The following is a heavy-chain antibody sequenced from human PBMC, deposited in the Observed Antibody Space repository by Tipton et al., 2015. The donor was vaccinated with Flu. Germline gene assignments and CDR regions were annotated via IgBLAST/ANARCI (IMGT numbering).Heavy chain of an antibody. CDR2: MSHSGRT. V-gene: IGHV4-38-2*01. Sequence: TLSLTCAVSGYSINNGYFWGWIRQPPGKGLEWIGSMSHSGRTYYNPSLKSRVTISADTWKTQFSLKLGSVTAADTAVYYCARLTYYYGSGTSDCWGQGTLLTVSS. CDR3: ARLTYYYGSGTSDC. D-gene: IGHD3-10*01. CDR1: GYSINNGYF. J-gene: IGHJ4*02.